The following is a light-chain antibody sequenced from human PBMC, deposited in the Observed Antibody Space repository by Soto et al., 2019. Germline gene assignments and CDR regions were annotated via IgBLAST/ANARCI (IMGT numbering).Light chain of an antibody. J-gene: IGLJ7*01. V-gene: IGLV1-40*01. CDR2: GNI. CDR1: SSNIGAGYD. Sequence: QSVLTQPPSVSGAPGQRVTISCTGSSSNIGAGYDVHWYQQRPGTAPKLLIFGNINRPSGVPDRFSGSNSGNTATLTISRVEAGDEADYYCQVWDSSSDLYAVFGGGTQLTVL. CDR3: QVWDSSSDLYAV.